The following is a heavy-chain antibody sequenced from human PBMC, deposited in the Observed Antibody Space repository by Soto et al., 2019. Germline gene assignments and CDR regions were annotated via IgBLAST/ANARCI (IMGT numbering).Heavy chain of an antibody. Sequence: GGSLRLSCAASGFTFSNYAMSWVRQAPGKGLEWVSAISGSGDSTYYADSVKGRFTISRDDSKNTLYLQINSLRAEDTAAYYCAKANMVPGVIVTTAYYYYGLDVWGQGPTVTVSS. CDR1: GFTFSNYA. CDR3: AKANMVPGVIVTTAYYYYGLDV. V-gene: IGHV3-23*01. J-gene: IGHJ6*02. CDR2: ISGSGDST. D-gene: IGHD3-10*01.